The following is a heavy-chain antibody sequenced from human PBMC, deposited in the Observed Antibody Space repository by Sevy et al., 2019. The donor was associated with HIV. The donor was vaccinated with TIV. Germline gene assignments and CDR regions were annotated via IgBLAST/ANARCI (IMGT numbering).Heavy chain of an antibody. CDR2: ISYDGSNK. V-gene: IGHV3-30*18. CDR3: AKDQLDNYDFWSGYIYYYYGMDV. D-gene: IGHD3-3*01. CDR1: GFTFSSYG. Sequence: GGSLRLSCAASGFTFSSYGMHWIRQAPGKGLEWVAVISYDGSNKYYADSVKGRFTISRDNSKNTLYLQMNSLRAEDTAVYYCAKDQLDNYDFWSGYIYYYYGMDVWGQRTTVTVSS. J-gene: IGHJ6*02.